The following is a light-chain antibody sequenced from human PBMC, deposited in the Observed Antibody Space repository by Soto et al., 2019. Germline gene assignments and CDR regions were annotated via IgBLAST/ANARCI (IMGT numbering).Light chain of an antibody. CDR2: EVT. V-gene: IGLV2-8*01. CDR1: SSDVGGYNY. Sequence: QSALTQPPSASGSPGQSVTISCTGTSSDVGGYNYVSWYQQYPGRAPKLMIYEVTKRPSGVPDRFSGSKSGNTASLPVSRLQAEDEDDYYCSSYAASNNFYFVFGGGTKVTVL. J-gene: IGLJ3*02. CDR3: SSYAASNNFYFV.